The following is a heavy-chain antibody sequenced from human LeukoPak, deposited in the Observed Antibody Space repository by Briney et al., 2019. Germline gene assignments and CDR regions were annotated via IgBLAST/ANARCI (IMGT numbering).Heavy chain of an antibody. CDR2: IYYSRST. Sequence: SETLSLTCTVSGGSISSYYWSWIRQPPGKGLEWIGYIYYSRSTNYNPSLKSRVTISVDTSKNQFSLKLSSVTAADTAVYYCARHLGRNNWFDPWGQGTLVTVSS. CDR3: ARHLGRNNWFDP. V-gene: IGHV4-59*08. CDR1: GGSISSYY. J-gene: IGHJ5*02.